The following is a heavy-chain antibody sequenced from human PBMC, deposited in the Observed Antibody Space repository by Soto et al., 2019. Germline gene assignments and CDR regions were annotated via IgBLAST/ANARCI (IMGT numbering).Heavy chain of an antibody. CDR1: GGNFNSHA. CDR2: FIPVLGTA. Sequence: QVQLVQSGAEVKKPGSSVKVSCKASGGNFNSHAINWVRQAPGQGLEWMGGFIPVLGTANYAQKFQGRVTITADRSKTTAYMELTSLISEDTAVYYCARGAFGGGYYANFDHLGQGTLVTVSS. D-gene: IGHD3-3*01. J-gene: IGHJ4*02. CDR3: ARGAFGGGYYANFDH. V-gene: IGHV1-69*06.